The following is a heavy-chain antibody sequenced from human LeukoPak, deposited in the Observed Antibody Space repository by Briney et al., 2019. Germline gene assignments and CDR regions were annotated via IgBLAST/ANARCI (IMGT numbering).Heavy chain of an antibody. Sequence: SETLSLTCTVSGGSISSYYWSWIRQPPGKGLEWIGYIYYSGSTNYNPSLKSRVTISVDTSKNQFSLKLSSVTAADTAVYYCARVPRFLEWSNNEAYFDYWGQGTLVTVSS. V-gene: IGHV4-59*01. CDR2: IYYSGST. D-gene: IGHD3-3*01. CDR1: GGSISSYY. CDR3: ARVPRFLEWSNNEAYFDY. J-gene: IGHJ4*02.